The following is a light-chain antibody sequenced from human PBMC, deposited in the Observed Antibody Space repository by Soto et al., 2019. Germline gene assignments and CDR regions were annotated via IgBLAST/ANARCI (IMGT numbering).Light chain of an antibody. V-gene: IGKV3-20*01. CDR2: GAS. CDR1: QSVSSSY. CDR3: QQYGSSPPIT. Sequence: EIVLTQSPGTLSLSPGERATLSCRASQSVSSSYLAWDQQKPGQAPRLLIYGASRRATGIPDRFSGSGSGTDFTLTISRLEPEDFAVYYCQQYGSSPPITFGPGTKVDIK. J-gene: IGKJ3*01.